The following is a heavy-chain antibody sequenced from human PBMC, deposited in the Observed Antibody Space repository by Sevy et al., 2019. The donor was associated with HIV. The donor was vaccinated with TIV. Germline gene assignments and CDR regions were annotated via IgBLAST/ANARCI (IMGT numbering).Heavy chain of an antibody. CDR1: GYSFTSYW. CDR3: ARRTRGYSGYGEDAFGI. V-gene: IGHV5-51*01. J-gene: IGHJ3*02. CDR2: IYPDDSDT. D-gene: IGHD5-12*01. Sequence: GESLKISCKGSGYSFTSYWIGWVRQMPGKGLEWMGIIYPDDSDTRYSPSFQGQVTISANKSISTAYLQWSSLKASDSAMYYCARRTRGYSGYGEDAFGIWGQGTMVTVSS.